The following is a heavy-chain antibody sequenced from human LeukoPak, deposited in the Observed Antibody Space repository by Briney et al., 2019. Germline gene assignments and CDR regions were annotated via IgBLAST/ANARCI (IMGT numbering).Heavy chain of an antibody. CDR1: GYTFTGYY. D-gene: IGHD6-19*01. V-gene: IGHV1-2*06. CDR2: INPNGGGT. Sequence: ASVKVSCKASGYTFTGYYMHWVRQAPGQGLEWMGRINPNGGGTNYAQKFQGRVTMTRDTSISTAYMELSRLRSDDTAVYYCARDRGYSSGPYKRYYYYMDVWGKGTTVTVSS. CDR3: ARDRGYSSGPYKRYYYYMDV. J-gene: IGHJ6*03.